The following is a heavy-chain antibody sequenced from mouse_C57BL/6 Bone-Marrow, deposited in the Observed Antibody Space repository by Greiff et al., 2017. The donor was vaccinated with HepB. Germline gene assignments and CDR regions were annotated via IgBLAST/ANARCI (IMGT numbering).Heavy chain of an antibody. J-gene: IGHJ2*01. CDR3: ASSRYYYGSSYDYFDD. CDR1: GYTFTSYG. D-gene: IGHD1-1*01. CDR2: IYPRSGNT. V-gene: IGHV1-81*01. Sequence: QVQLQQSGAELARPGASVKLSCKASGYTFTSYGISWVKQRTGQGLEWIGEIYPRSGNTYYNEKFKGKATLTADKSSSTAYMELRSLTSEDSAVYFCASSRYYYGSSYDYFDDWGQGTTLTVAS.